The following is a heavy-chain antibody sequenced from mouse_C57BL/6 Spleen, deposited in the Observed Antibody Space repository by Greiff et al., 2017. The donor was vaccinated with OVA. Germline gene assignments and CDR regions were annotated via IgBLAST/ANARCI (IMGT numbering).Heavy chain of an antibody. CDR2: IYPGSGNT. V-gene: IGHV1-76*01. Sequence: VQLQESGAELVRPGASVKLSCKASGYTFTDYYINWVKQRPGQGLEWIARIYPGSGNTYYNEKFKGKATLTAEKSSSTAYMQLSSLTSEDSAVYFCARGGGSSLAYWGQGTLVTVSA. D-gene: IGHD1-1*01. J-gene: IGHJ3*01. CDR1: GYTFTDYY. CDR3: ARGGGSSLAY.